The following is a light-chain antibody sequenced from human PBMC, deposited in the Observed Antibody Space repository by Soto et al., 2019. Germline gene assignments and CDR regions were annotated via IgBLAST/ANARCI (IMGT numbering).Light chain of an antibody. CDR1: QGVSSSY. V-gene: IGKV3-20*01. CDR3: QQYGSYRT. J-gene: IGKJ1*01. Sequence: DIVLTQPPCSLSLSPGERATLSCRASQGVSSSYLAWYQQKPGQAPMLLIYGASSMASGIPYRFSGSGSGTDFTLTISSLEPEDFAIYYCQQYGSYRTFGQGTQVEIK. CDR2: GAS.